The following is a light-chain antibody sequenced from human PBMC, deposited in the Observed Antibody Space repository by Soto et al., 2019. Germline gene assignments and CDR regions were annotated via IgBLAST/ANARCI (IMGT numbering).Light chain of an antibody. CDR1: NSDVGDYEY. CDR3: CSYAGTFVV. J-gene: IGLJ2*01. V-gene: IGLV2-11*01. Sequence: QSALTQPRSVSGSPGQSVTISCTGANSDVGDYEYVSWYQQYPDKAPKVMIYDVNKRPSGVPDRFSGSKSGNTASLSISGLQPEDEADYYCCSYAGTFVVFGGGTKVTVL. CDR2: DVN.